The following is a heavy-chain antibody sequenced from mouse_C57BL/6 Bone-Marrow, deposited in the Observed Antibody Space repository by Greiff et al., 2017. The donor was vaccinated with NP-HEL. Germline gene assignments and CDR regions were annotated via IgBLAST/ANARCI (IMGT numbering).Heavy chain of an antibody. CDR2: ISYDGSN. D-gene: IGHD2-3*01. CDR3: ARDEIYDGYYGFAY. Sequence: EVQLQESGPGLVKPSQSLSLTCSVTGYSITSGYYWNWIRQFPGNKLEWMGYISYDGSNNYNPSLKNRISITRDTSKNQFFLKLNSVTTEDTATYYCARDEIYDGYYGFAYWGQGTLVTVSA. V-gene: IGHV3-6*01. J-gene: IGHJ3*01. CDR1: GYSITSGYY.